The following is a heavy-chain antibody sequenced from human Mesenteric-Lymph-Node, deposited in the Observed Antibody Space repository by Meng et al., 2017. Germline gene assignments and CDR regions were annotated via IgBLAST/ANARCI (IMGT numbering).Heavy chain of an antibody. CDR3: ARMIGSGPFDY. J-gene: IGHJ4*02. D-gene: IGHD6-19*01. CDR2: IHYSRSP. CDR1: GGSISSYY. Sequence: QVQLQESGQGLVKPSGTLSLTCAVSGGSISSYYWSWIRQPPGKGLELIGYIHYSRSPNYNPSLKSRVTISVDTSKNQFSLKLNSVTAADTAVYYCARMIGSGPFDYWGQGTLVTVSS. V-gene: IGHV4-59*01.